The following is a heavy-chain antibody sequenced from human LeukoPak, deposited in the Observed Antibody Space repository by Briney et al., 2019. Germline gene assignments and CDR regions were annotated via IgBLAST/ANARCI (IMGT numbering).Heavy chain of an antibody. CDR1: GGSISSYY. CDR3: ARHDIVARDPYYYYYMDV. J-gene: IGHJ6*03. CDR2: IYTSGST. V-gene: IGHV4-4*09. Sequence: PSETLSLTCTVSGGSISSYYWSWIRQPPGKGLEWIGYIYTSGSTNYNPSLKSRVTISVDTSKNQFSLKLSSVTAADTAVYYCARHDIVARDPYYYYYMDVWGKGTTVTVSS. D-gene: IGHD3-9*01.